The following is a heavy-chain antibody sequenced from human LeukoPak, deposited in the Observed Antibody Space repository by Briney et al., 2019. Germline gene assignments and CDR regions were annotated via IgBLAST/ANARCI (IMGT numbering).Heavy chain of an antibody. CDR3: ARYRAVAGTSFFDS. J-gene: IGHJ4*02. V-gene: IGHV1-2*02. CDR2: INPNSGGT. CDR1: GYTFTGYY. D-gene: IGHD6-19*01. Sequence: ASVKVSCKASGYTFTGYYMHWVRQAPGQGLEWMGWINPNSGGTNYAQKFQGRVTMTRDTSISTAYMELSRLRSDDTAVYYWARYRAVAGTSFFDSWGQGTLVTVSS.